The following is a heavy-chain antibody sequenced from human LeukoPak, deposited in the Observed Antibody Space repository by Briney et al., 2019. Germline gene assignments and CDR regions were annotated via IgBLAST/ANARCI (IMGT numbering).Heavy chain of an antibody. CDR3: ARGGSGSYLYYFDY. CDR1: GYTFTSYA. Sequence: ASVKVSCKASGYTFTSYAMHWVRQAPGQRLEWMGWINPGDGGTKYSQDFQGRVTITRDTSASTAYMDLSSLRSEDMAVYYCARGGSGSYLYYFDYWGQGTLVTVSS. J-gene: IGHJ4*02. CDR2: INPGDGGT. V-gene: IGHV1-3*03. D-gene: IGHD1-26*01.